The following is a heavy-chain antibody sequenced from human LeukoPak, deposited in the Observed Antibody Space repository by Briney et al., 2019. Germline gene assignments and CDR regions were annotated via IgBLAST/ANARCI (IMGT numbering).Heavy chain of an antibody. V-gene: IGHV4-34*01. D-gene: IGHD3-10*01. Sequence: SETLSLTCAVYGGSFSGYYWSWIRQPPGKGLEWIGEINHSGSTNYNPSLRSRVTISVDTSKNQFSLKLSSVTAADTAVYYCARYYGSGSYGIGYWGQGTLVTVSS. J-gene: IGHJ4*02. CDR3: ARYYGSGSYGIGY. CDR1: GGSFSGYY. CDR2: INHSGST.